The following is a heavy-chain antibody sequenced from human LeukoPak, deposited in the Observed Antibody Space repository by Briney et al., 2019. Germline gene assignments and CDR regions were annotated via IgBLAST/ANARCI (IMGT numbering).Heavy chain of an antibody. J-gene: IGHJ3*02. CDR2: IRYDGSNK. CDR1: GFTFTSFW. Sequence: PGGSLRLSCAASGFTFTSFWMSWVRQAPGKGLEWVAFIRYDGSNKYYADSVKGRFTISRDNSKNTLYLQMNSLRAEDTAVYYCAKGKRRYYYDSSGYDAFDIWGQGTMVTVSS. D-gene: IGHD3-22*01. V-gene: IGHV3-30*02. CDR3: AKGKRRYYYDSSGYDAFDI.